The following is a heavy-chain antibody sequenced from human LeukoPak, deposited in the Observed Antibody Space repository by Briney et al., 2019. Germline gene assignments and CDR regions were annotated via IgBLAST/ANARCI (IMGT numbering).Heavy chain of an antibody. CDR1: GSTFCDAY. CDR3: AREGGSGWTAAFLDL. Sequence: GASVKVSCKAFGSTFCDAYMHWVRQAPGQGLEWMGWINPKSGGTNYAQHFQGRVTMTRDTSFSTVYVDLSGLTSDDTAIYYCAREGGSGWTAAFLDLWGQGTLVTVSS. V-gene: IGHV1-2*02. J-gene: IGHJ5*02. D-gene: IGHD6-19*01. CDR2: INPKSGGT.